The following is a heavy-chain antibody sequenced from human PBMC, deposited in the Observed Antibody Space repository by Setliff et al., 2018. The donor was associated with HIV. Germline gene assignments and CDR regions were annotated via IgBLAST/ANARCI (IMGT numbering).Heavy chain of an antibody. V-gene: IGHV3-48*01. CDR1: GFPFSAYS. CDR3: ARGPDVRTGESAFDI. Sequence: GGSLRLSCVGSGFPFSAYSLSWVRMAPGKGLEWIAYIYMGNSNIYIGDSVKGRFTISRDNAKNSMYLQMNSLRAEDTALYFCARGPDVRTGESAFDIWGQGTTVTVSS. J-gene: IGHJ3*02. CDR2: IYMGNSNI.